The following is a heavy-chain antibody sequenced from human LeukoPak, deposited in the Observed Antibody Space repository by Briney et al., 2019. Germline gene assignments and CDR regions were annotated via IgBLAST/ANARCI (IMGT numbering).Heavy chain of an antibody. CDR1: GYTFIGYY. CDR3: AGLEYYYMDV. J-gene: IGHJ6*03. D-gene: IGHD1-1*01. CDR2: INPKSGGT. Sequence: ASVKVSCKTSGYTFIGYYMHWVRQAPGQGLEWMGWINPKSGGTNYAQKFQGRVTMTRDTSISTAYMELSRLRSDDTAVYYCAGLEYYYMDVWGKGTTVTISS. V-gene: IGHV1-2*02.